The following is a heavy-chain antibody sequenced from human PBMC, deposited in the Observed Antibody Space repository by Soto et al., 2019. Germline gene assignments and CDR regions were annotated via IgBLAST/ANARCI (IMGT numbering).Heavy chain of an antibody. CDR2: IRNKANSYTT. Sequence: EVQLVESGGGLVQPGGSLRLSCAASGFTFSDHYMEWVRQAPGKGLEWVGRIRNKANSYTTEYGVSVKGRFTISRDDSKNSLSLQMNSLKTEDTAVYYCASAWFGELKYFDYWGQGTLVTVSS. J-gene: IGHJ4*02. V-gene: IGHV3-72*01. CDR3: ASAWFGELKYFDY. CDR1: GFTFSDHY. D-gene: IGHD3-10*01.